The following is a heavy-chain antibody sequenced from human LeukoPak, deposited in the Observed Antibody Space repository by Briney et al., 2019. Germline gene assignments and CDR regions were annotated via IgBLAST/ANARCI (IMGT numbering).Heavy chain of an antibody. CDR1: GFTFSSYA. J-gene: IGHJ5*02. Sequence: GSLRLSCAASGFTFSSYAMSWIRQPPGKGLEWIGEINHSGSTNYNPSLKSRVTISVDTSKNQFSLKLSSVTAADTAVYYCARVGDRIVVVPAAQSRYNWFDPWGQGTLVTVSS. CDR2: INHSGST. CDR3: ARVGDRIVVVPAAQSRYNWFDP. V-gene: IGHV4-34*01. D-gene: IGHD2-2*01.